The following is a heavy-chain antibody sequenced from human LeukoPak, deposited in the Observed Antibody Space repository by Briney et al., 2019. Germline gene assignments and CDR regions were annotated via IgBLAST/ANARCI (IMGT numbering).Heavy chain of an antibody. CDR1: GGSISTYY. CDR2: IYTSEST. V-gene: IGHV4-4*09. CDR3: ARRRTTGTTGYFDY. Sequence: SETLSLTCTVSGGSISTYYWSWIRQPPGKGLEWIGYIYTSESTNYSPSLKSRVTISVDTSKNQFSLMLSSVTAADTAFYYCARRRTTGTTGYFDYWGRGILVTVSS. J-gene: IGHJ4*02. D-gene: IGHD1-1*01.